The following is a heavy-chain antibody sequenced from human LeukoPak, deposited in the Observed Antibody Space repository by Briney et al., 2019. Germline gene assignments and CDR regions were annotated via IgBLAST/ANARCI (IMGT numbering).Heavy chain of an antibody. V-gene: IGHV3-21*01. J-gene: IGHJ4*02. Sequence: GGSLRLSCAASGFTFSSYAMHWVRQAPGKGLEWVSSISSSSSYIYYADSVKGRFTISRDNAKNSLYLQMNSLRAEDTAVYYCARGYCSSTSCYFGEFDYWGQGTLVTVSS. CDR3: ARGYCSSTSCYFGEFDY. CDR1: GFTFSSYA. D-gene: IGHD2-2*01. CDR2: ISSSSSYI.